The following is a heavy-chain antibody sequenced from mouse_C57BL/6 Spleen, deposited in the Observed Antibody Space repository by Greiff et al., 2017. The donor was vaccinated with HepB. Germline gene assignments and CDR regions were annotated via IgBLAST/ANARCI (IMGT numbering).Heavy chain of an antibody. Sequence: QVQLQQPGAELVRPGSSVKLSCKASGYTFTSYWMHWVKQRPIQGLEWIGNIDPSDSETHYNQKFKDKATLTVDKSSSTAYMQLSSLTSDDSAVYYCARGEDYGLDYWGQGTTLTVSS. D-gene: IGHD1-1*01. CDR3: ARGEDYGLDY. CDR1: GYTFTSYW. CDR2: IDPSDSET. J-gene: IGHJ2*01. V-gene: IGHV1-52*01.